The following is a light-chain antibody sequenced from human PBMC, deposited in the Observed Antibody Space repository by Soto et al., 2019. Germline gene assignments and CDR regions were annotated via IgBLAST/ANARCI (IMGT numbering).Light chain of an antibody. J-gene: IGKJ5*01. V-gene: IGKV3-20*01. CDR3: QQYGSPPIT. CDR1: QNVGSRY. CDR2: GAT. Sequence: EIVLTQSPGTLSLSPGERATLSCRASQNVGSRYLAWYQQKPGQPPRLFIYGATSRATGVPARFSGSGSGTEFTLTISSLQSEDFAVYYCQQYGSPPITFGQGTRLEIK.